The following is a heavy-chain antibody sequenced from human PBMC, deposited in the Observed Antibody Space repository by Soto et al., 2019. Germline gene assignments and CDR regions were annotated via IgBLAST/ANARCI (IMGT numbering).Heavy chain of an antibody. V-gene: IGHV3-23*01. D-gene: IGHD2-15*01. Sequence: GGSLRLSCAASGFTFSSYAMSWVRQAPGKGLEWVSAISGSGGSTYYADSVKGRFTISRDNSKNTLYLQMNSLRAEDTAVYYCAKKGAIGYCSGGSCPKLEFYYYYGMDVWGQGTTVTVSS. J-gene: IGHJ6*02. CDR1: GFTFSSYA. CDR2: ISGSGGST. CDR3: AKKGAIGYCSGGSCPKLEFYYYYGMDV.